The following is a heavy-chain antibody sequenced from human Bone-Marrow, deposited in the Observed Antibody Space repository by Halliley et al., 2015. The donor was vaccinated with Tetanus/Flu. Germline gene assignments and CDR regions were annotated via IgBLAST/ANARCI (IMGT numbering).Heavy chain of an antibody. CDR3: VGGAGRRPDY. Sequence: LRLSCTVSGVSTSSYYWNWVRQPPGKGLEWIGLVSYSESTDYNPSLRSRVTISLDTSKNQFSLKLPSVTAADTAVYFCVGGAGRRPDYWGQGTLVTVPS. CDR1: GVSTSSYY. J-gene: IGHJ4*02. CDR2: VSYSEST. V-gene: IGHV4-59*01.